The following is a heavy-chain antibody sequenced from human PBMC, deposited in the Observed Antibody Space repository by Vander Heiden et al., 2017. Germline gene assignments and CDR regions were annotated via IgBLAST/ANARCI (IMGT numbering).Heavy chain of an antibody. Sequence: QVHLVQSGAEVKRPGASVKVSCKVSGYTLTELSMHWVRQAPGKGLEWMGGFDPEEAETVYAQNLQGRVSMTEDRSTDTAYMELSSLRSEDTAVYYCATGYDSVHYSSAPLRHWGQGTVVTVSS. CDR1: GYTLTELS. V-gene: IGHV1-24*01. J-gene: IGHJ4*02. CDR2: FDPEEAET. D-gene: IGHD3-3*01. CDR3: ATGYDSVHYSSAPLRH.